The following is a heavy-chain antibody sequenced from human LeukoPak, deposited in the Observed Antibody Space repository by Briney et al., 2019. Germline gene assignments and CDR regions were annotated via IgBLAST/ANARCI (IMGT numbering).Heavy chain of an antibody. Sequence: GGSRRLSCAASGFSFSVYDMNWVRQAPGKGLEWVSSISSSGSDINYTDSVRGRFTISRDNAKNSPFLQMNTLRDEDPSVYYCARIYYGTGTAPHWGQGTLVIGYS. CDR1: GFSFSVYD. CDR3: ARIYYGTGTAPH. D-gene: IGHD3-10*01. CDR2: ISSSGSDI. J-gene: IGHJ4*02. V-gene: IGHV3-21*01.